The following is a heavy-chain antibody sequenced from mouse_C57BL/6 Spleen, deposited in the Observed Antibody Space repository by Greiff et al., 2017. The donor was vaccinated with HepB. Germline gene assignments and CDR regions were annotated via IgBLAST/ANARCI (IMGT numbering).Heavy chain of an antibody. CDR3: ARDLGAQATGFAY. CDR1: GFTFSSYA. D-gene: IGHD3-2*02. CDR2: ISDGGSYT. J-gene: IGHJ3*01. V-gene: IGHV5-4*01. Sequence: EVQLVESGGGLVKPGGSLKLSCAASGFTFSSYAMSWVRQTPEKRLEWVATISDGGSYTYYPDNVKGRFTISRDNAKNNLYLQMSHLKSEDTAMYYCARDLGAQATGFAYWGQGTLVTVSA.